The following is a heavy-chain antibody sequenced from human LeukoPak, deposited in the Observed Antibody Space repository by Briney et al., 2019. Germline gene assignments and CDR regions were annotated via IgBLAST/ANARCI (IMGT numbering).Heavy chain of an antibody. J-gene: IGHJ4*02. V-gene: IGHV1-46*01. D-gene: IGHD2-8*02. CDR3: AREESGGYFDY. CDR1: GYTFSNYY. Sequence: GASVKVSCKASGYTFSNYYMHWVRQAPGQGLEWMGLINPTGTGTNYAQKFRGRVTLTRDTSTTTVYMELSSLRCEDAAVYYCAREESGGYFDYWGQGTLVTVSS. CDR2: INPTGTGT.